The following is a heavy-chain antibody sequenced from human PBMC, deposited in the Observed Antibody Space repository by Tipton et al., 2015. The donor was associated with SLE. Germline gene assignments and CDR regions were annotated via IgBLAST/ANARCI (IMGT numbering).Heavy chain of an antibody. D-gene: IGHD2-21*01. Sequence: TLSLTCTVSGGSISSHYWGWIRQPPGKGLEWIGYIYYSGGTNYNPSLKSRVTISVDTSKNQFSLKLSSVTAADTAVYYCARVLVAIDYYYMDVWGKGTTVTVSS. CDR2: IYYSGGT. CDR1: GGSISSHY. J-gene: IGHJ6*03. V-gene: IGHV4-59*11. CDR3: ARVLVAIDYYYMDV.